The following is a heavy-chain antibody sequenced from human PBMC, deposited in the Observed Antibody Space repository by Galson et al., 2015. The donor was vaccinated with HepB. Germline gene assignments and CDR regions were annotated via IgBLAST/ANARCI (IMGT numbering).Heavy chain of an antibody. CDR3: AKGVNSGTYYYYFDY. D-gene: IGHD1-26*01. Sequence: SLRLSCAASGFTFSSYAVSWVRQAPGTGLEWVSAITGGGTTYYADSVKGRFTISRDNSKNTLYLQMNSLRAEDTAVYYCAKGVNSGTYYYYFDYWGQGTLVTVSS. CDR1: GFTFSSYA. V-gene: IGHV3-23*01. J-gene: IGHJ4*02. CDR2: ITGGGTT.